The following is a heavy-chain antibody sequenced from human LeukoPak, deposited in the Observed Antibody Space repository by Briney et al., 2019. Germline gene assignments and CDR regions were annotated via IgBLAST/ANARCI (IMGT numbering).Heavy chain of an antibody. CDR2: IRPDGSNK. Sequence: GGSLRLSCAASRFTFRSYGMHWVRQAPGKGLEWVAFIRPDGSNKYYADSVKGRFTISRDNSKNTLYLQMNSLRAEDTAVYYCAKDSNWAFDYWGQGTLITVSS. J-gene: IGHJ4*02. D-gene: IGHD7-27*01. CDR1: RFTFRSYG. V-gene: IGHV3-30*02. CDR3: AKDSNWAFDY.